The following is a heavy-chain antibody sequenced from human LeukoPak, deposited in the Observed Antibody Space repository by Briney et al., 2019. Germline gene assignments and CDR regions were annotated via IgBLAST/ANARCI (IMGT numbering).Heavy chain of an antibody. CDR1: GYTFTSYA. CDR2: IIPIFGTA. J-gene: IGHJ3*02. Sequence: GASVKVSCKASGYTFTSYAMNWVRQAAGQERERMGGIIPIFGTANYAQKFQGRVTITAHKSTSTAYMELSSLRSEDTAVYYCARTRITPIRTAFDIWGQGTMVTVSS. V-gene: IGHV1-69*06. D-gene: IGHD3-10*01. CDR3: ARTRITPIRTAFDI.